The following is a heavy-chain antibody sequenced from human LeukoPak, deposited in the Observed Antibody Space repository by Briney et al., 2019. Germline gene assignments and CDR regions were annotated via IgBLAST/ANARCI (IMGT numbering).Heavy chain of an antibody. Sequence: PSETLSLTCTVYGGSFSGYYWSWIRQPPGKGLEWIGSIYYSGSTYYNPSLKSRVTISVDTSKNQFSLKLSSVTAADTAVYYCARQRRYYYDSSGYYTSGYYFDYWGQGTLVTVSS. CDR3: ARQRRYYYDSSGYYTSGYYFDY. CDR1: GGSFSGYY. J-gene: IGHJ4*02. V-gene: IGHV4-34*01. CDR2: IYYSGST. D-gene: IGHD3-22*01.